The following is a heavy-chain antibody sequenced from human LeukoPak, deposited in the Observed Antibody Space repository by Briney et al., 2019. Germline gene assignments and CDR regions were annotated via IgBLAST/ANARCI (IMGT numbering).Heavy chain of an antibody. J-gene: IGHJ4*02. CDR3: ARDSSSWYQKMGYFDY. CDR1: GGSISSSSYY. Sequence: SETLSLTCTVSGGSISSSSYYWGWIRQPPGKGLEWIGSIYYSGSTYYNPSLKSRVTISLDTSKSQFSLKLSSVTAADTAVYYCARDSSSWYQKMGYFDYWGQGTLVTVSS. V-gene: IGHV4-39*07. CDR2: IYYSGST. D-gene: IGHD6-13*01.